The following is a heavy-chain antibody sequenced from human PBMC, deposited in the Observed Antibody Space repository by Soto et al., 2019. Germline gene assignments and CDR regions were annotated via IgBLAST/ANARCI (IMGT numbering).Heavy chain of an antibody. CDR2: IIPIFGTA. CDR3: ARPARYYDSSGYYYDY. J-gene: IGHJ4*02. Sequence: ASVKVSCKASGGTFSSYAISWVRQAPGQGLEWMGGIIPIFGTANYAQKFQGRVTITADESTSTAYMELSSLRSEDTAVYYCARPARYYDSSGYYYDYWGQGTLVTVS. V-gene: IGHV1-69*13. D-gene: IGHD3-22*01. CDR1: GGTFSSYA.